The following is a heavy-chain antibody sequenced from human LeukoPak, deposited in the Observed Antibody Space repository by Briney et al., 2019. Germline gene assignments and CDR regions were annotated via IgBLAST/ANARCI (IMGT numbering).Heavy chain of an antibody. J-gene: IGHJ4*02. CDR2: ISSSSSYT. CDR1: GFTFSDYY. Sequence: GGSLRLSCAASGFTFSDYYMSWIRQAPGKGLEWVSYISSSSSYTNYADSVTGRFTISRDNAKNSLYLQMTRLRAEDTAVYYCARDRYGACVYDYWGQGTLVTVSS. D-gene: IGHD4-17*01. CDR3: ARDRYGACVYDY. V-gene: IGHV3-11*05.